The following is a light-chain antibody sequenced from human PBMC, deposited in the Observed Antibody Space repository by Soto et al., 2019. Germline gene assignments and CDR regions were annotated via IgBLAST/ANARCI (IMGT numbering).Light chain of an antibody. V-gene: IGLV2-14*01. CDR2: EVS. CDR1: SSDVGGYNY. CDR3: SSFTTTTWV. J-gene: IGLJ3*02. Sequence: QSVLTQPASVSGSPGQSITISCTGTSSDVGGYNYVSWYQQHPGKAPKLTIFEVSYRPSGVSNRFSGSKSGNTASLTISGLQAEDEADYYCSSFTTTTWVFGGGTKLTVL.